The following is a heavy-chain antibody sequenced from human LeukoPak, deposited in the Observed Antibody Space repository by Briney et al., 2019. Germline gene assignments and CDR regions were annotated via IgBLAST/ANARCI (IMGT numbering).Heavy chain of an antibody. CDR2: ISKSSSTM. V-gene: IGHV3-48*02. Sequence: PGGSLRLSCAVSGFTFSDYTMNWVRQAPGKGLEWVSYISKSSSTMYYADSVKGRFTIPRDNAKNSLYLQMNSLRDEDTAVYYCAKGDYSFDYWGQGTLVTVSS. CDR1: GFTFSDYT. J-gene: IGHJ4*02. CDR3: AKGDYSFDY.